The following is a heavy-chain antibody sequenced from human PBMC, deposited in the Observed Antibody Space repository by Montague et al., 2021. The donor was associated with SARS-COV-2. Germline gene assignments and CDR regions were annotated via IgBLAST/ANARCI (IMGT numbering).Heavy chain of an antibody. CDR2: IKHDGSEQ. CDR1: GFTFSSYC. J-gene: IGHJ4*02. V-gene: IGHV3-7*01. Sequence: SLRLSCAASGFTFSSYCMSWVRQAPGKGLEWVANIKHDGSEQYYVDSVKGRFTVSRDNAKNSLFLQMNSLRTEDTAVYYCARDLGANRYYPIGGNPLDYWGQGTLVTVSS. CDR3: ARDLGANRYYPIGGNPLDY. D-gene: IGHD1-26*01.